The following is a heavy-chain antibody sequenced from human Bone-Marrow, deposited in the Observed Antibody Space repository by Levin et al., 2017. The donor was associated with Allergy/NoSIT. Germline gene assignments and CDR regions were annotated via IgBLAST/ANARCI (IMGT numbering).Heavy chain of an antibody. CDR3: VTLGNDFWTGVPCDY. CDR1: GFRFSHYG. CDR2: AWSDGIKK. V-gene: IGHV3-33*03. D-gene: IGHD3/OR15-3a*01. J-gene: IGHJ4*02. Sequence: GESLKISCAGSGFRFSHYGMHWVRQAPGKGLEWVAVAWSDGIKKDYADSVKGRFIVSNDDSENTLFLQINRLRVEDTAVYDCVTLGNDFWTGVPCDYWGQGTLVTVSS.